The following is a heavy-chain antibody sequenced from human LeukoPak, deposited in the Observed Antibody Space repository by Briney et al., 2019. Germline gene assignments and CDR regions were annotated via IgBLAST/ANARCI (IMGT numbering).Heavy chain of an antibody. CDR1: GFTFSSYA. CDR2: ISYDGSNK. J-gene: IGHJ4*02. D-gene: IGHD3-3*01. CDR3: ASITIFGVVIPELDY. Sequence: GGSLRLSCAASGFTFSSYAMHWVRQAPGKGLEWVAVISYDGSNKYYADPVKGRFTISRDNSKNTLYLQMNSLRAEDTAVYYCASITIFGVVIPELDYWGQGTLVTVSS. V-gene: IGHV3-30-3*01.